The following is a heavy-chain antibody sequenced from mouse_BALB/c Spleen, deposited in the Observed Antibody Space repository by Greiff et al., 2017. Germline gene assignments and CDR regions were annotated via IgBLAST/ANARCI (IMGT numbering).Heavy chain of an antibody. Sequence: EVKLMESGPELVKPGASVKISCKASGYTFTDYNMHWVKQSHGKSLEWIGYIYPYNGGTGYNQKFKSKATLTVDNSSSTAYMELRSLTSEDSAVYYCAPSWDPFAYWGQGTLVTVSA. V-gene: IGHV1S29*02. D-gene: IGHD4-1*01. J-gene: IGHJ3*01. CDR2: IYPYNGGT. CDR3: APSWDPFAY. CDR1: GYTFTDYN.